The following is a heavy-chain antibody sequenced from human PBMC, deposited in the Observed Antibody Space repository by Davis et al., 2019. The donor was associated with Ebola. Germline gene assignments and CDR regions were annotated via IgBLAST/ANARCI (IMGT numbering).Heavy chain of an antibody. CDR1: GISFSNYG. J-gene: IGHJ4*02. V-gene: IGHV1-3*01. CDR3: ARDRGGDYSFDY. Sequence: GGSLRLSCAASGISFSNYGMFWVRQAPGQRLEWMGWINAGNGNTKYSQKFQGRVTITRDTSASTAYMELSSLRSEDTSVYYCARDRGGDYSFDYWGQGTLVTVSS. CDR2: INAGNGNT. D-gene: IGHD3-10*01.